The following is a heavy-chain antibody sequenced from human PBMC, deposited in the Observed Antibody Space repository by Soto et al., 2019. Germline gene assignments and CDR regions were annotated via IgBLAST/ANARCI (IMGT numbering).Heavy chain of an antibody. CDR3: AGSNYDILTGYYHSGAYYYGMDV. CDR1: GGTFSSYA. CDR2: IIPIFGTA. D-gene: IGHD3-9*01. Sequence: SVKVSCKASGGTFSSYAISWVRQAPGQGLEWMGGIIPIFGTANYAQKFQGRVTITADKSTSTAYMELSSLRSEDTAVYYCAGSNYDILTGYYHSGAYYYGMDVWGQGTTVTVSS. V-gene: IGHV1-69*06. J-gene: IGHJ6*02.